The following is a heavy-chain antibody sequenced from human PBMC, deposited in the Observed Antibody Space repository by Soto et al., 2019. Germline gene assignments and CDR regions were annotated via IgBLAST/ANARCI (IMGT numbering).Heavy chain of an antibody. CDR2: INPHGGST. Sequence: ASVKVSCKAPRDTFTSYYINWVRQAPGQGLEWMVVINPHGGSTAYAQKFKGRVTLTRDTSASMVYMEVSSLTSEDTAMYYCARSSGGNFGIIIEGTNWFAPWGQGTLVTVSS. CDR1: RDTFTSYY. V-gene: IGHV1-46*01. D-gene: IGHD1-26*01. J-gene: IGHJ5*02. CDR3: ARSSGGNFGIIIEGTNWFAP.